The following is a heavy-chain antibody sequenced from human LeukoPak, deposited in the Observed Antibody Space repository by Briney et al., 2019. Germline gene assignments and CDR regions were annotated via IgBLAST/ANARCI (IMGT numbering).Heavy chain of an antibody. CDR1: GFNFANHA. CDR2: ISGGGDIT. D-gene: IGHD2-21*02. Sequence: GGSLRLSCAASGFNFANHAMSWVRQTPGKGLEWVSAISGGGDITYYADSVTGRFTISRDNSKDTLFLQMHSLRPGDTAVYYCVREDAPATANYWGQGTLVTISS. V-gene: IGHV3-23*01. CDR3: VREDAPATANY. J-gene: IGHJ4*02.